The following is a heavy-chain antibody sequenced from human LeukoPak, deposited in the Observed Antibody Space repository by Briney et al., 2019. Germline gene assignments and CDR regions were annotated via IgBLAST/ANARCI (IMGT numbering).Heavy chain of an antibody. Sequence: SETLSLTCAVYGGSFGGYYWSWIRQPPGKGLEWIGEINHSGSTNYNPSLKSRVTISVDTSKNQFSLKLSSVTAADTAVYYCARGFPGYYGSGSYYPFDYWGQGTLVTVSS. CDR2: INHSGST. D-gene: IGHD3-10*01. CDR1: GGSFGGYY. J-gene: IGHJ4*02. CDR3: ARGFPGYYGSGSYYPFDY. V-gene: IGHV4-34*01.